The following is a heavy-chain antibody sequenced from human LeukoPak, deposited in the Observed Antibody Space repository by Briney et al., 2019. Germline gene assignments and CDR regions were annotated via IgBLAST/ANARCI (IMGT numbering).Heavy chain of an antibody. J-gene: IGHJ4*02. CDR2: IGIDSTTI. CDR3: ARDKDYGFTY. V-gene: IGHV3-48*01. CDR1: GFSISSYS. Sequence: GGSLRLSCAASGFSISSYSVNWVRQAPGKRPEWISYIGIDSTTIIYRDSVKGRFTISRDNAKNSLYLQMNSLRAEDTAVYYCARDKDYGFTYWGQGTLVTVSS. D-gene: IGHD4-17*01.